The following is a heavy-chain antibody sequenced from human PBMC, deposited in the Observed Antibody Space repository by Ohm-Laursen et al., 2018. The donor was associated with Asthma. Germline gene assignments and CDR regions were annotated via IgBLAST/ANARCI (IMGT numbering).Heavy chain of an antibody. J-gene: IGHJ6*02. CDR1: GFNFGSYA. Sequence: SLRLSCAASGFNFGSYAMTWVRQAPGKGLEWVSGISSSGGSTHYADNVKGRFIISRDNSKNTLYLQMNSLRAEDTAVYYCAKVVVMDVWGQGTTVTVSS. V-gene: IGHV3-23*01. CDR2: ISSSGGST. D-gene: IGHD3-16*02. CDR3: AKVVVMDV.